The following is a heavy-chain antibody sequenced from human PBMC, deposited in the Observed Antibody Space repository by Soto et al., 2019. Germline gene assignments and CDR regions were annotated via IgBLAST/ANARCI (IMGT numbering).Heavy chain of an antibody. CDR1: GFTFSSYE. J-gene: IGHJ5*02. V-gene: IGHV3-48*03. Sequence: EVQLVESGGGLVQPGGSLRLSCAASGFTFSSYEMNWVRQAPGKGLEWVSYISSSGSTIYYADSVKGRFTISRDNAKTSLYLQMNSLRAEDTAVYYCARDIEAPNWNYYNWFDPWGQGTLVTVSS. D-gene: IGHD1-7*01. CDR2: ISSSGSTI. CDR3: ARDIEAPNWNYYNWFDP.